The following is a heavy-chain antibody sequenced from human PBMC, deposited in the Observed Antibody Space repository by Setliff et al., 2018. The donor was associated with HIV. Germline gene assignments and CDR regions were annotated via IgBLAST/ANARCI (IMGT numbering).Heavy chain of an antibody. D-gene: IGHD6-13*01. J-gene: IGHJ6*03. Sequence: ASVKVSCKASGYTFSAYYMYWVRQAPGQGLEWVGSISASSVNTNYTQGRVTMTTDISTSTAYMELRSLRSDDSAVYFCARVPVSSYYYYMDVWGKGTTVTVSS. CDR3: ARVPVSSYYYYMDV. CDR1: GYTFSAYY. V-gene: IGHV1-18*04. CDR2: ISASSVNT.